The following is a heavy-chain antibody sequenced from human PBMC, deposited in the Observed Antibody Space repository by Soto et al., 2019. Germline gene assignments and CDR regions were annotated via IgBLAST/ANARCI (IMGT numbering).Heavy chain of an antibody. CDR1: GGSFSGYY. CDR3: ARTPYDYVWGSYRRNYYYYGMDG. Sequence: SETLSLTCAVYGGSFSGYYWSWIRQPPGKGLEWIGYIYHSGSTNYNPSLKSRVTISVDRSKNQFSLKLSSVTAADTAVYYCARTPYDYVWGSYRRNYYYYGMDGCGQGTTVTVSS. V-gene: IGHV4-34*01. D-gene: IGHD3-16*02. CDR2: IYHSGST. J-gene: IGHJ6*02.